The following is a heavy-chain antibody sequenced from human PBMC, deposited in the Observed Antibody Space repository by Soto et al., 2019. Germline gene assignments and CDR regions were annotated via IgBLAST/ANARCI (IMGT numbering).Heavy chain of an antibody. CDR1: GGSISSSNW. CDR3: ARSRTDFTIFGVVNFPDY. D-gene: IGHD3-3*01. Sequence: QVQLQESGPGLVKPSGTLSLTCAVSGGSISSSNWWSWVRQPPGKGLEWIGEIYHSGSTNYNPSLKSRVTISVDKSKHQFSLKLSSVTAADTAVYYCARSRTDFTIFGVVNFPDYWGQGTLVTVSS. V-gene: IGHV4-4*02. CDR2: IYHSGST. J-gene: IGHJ4*02.